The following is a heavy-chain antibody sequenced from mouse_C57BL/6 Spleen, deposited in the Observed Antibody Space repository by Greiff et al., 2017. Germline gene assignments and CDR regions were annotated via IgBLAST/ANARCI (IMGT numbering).Heavy chain of an antibody. CDR3: AGYSAWFAY. CDR2: INPNNGGT. Sequence: VHVKQSGPELVKPGASVKMSCKASGYTFTDYNMHWVKQSHGKSLEWIGYINPNNGGTSYNQKFKGKATLTVNKSSSTAYMELRSLTSEDSAVYYCAGYSAWFAYWGQGTLVTVSA. V-gene: IGHV1-22*01. D-gene: IGHD2-3*01. J-gene: IGHJ3*01. CDR1: GYTFTDYN.